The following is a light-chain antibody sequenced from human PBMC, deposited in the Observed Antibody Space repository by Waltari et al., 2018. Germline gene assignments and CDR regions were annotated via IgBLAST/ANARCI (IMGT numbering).Light chain of an antibody. CDR3: QQYYSSPFT. CDR2: RAS. J-gene: IGKJ3*01. Sequence: DIVMTQSPDSLAVSLGERATINCKSSQSVLYSSKNKNYLAWYQQKPGQAPKLVIYRASTRESGVPDRFSGSGSGTDFTLTISSLQAEDVAVYYCQQYYSSPFTFGPGTKLEIK. CDR1: QSVLYSSKNKNY. V-gene: IGKV4-1*01.